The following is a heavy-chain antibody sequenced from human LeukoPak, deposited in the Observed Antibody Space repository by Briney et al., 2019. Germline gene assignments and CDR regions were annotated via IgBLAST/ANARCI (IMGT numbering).Heavy chain of an antibody. CDR1: GFTFSSYA. J-gene: IGHJ4*02. Sequence: PGGSLRLSCAASGFTFSSYAMSWVRQAPGKGLEWVSAISGSGGSTYYADSVKGRFTISRDNSKNTLYLQMNSLRAEDTAVYYCAKVHGWGQQQLVRPRNYLDYWGQGTLVTVSS. V-gene: IGHV3-23*01. CDR2: ISGSGGST. CDR3: AKVHGWGQQQLVRPRNYLDY. D-gene: IGHD6-13*01.